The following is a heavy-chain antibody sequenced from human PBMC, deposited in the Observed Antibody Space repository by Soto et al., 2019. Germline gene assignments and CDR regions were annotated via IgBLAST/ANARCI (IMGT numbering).Heavy chain of an antibody. V-gene: IGHV4-30-2*01. D-gene: IGHD3-10*02. J-gene: IGHJ4*02. CDR1: GDTISTGGCS. CDR3: ARETYGYYVGYFDP. CDR2: TYHSRNP. Sequence: QLQLQESGSRLVKSSETLSLTCDVSGDTISTGGCSWAWVGQPPGDALEWIGNTYHSRNPYYNPSIKSRVISSVDRSKYQCSLKVRSVTAAAAAVYYGARETYGYYVGYFDPWGQGILVTVSS.